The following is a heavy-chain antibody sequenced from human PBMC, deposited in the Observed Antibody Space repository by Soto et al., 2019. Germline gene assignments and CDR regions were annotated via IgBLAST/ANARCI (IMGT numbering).Heavy chain of an antibody. D-gene: IGHD3-22*01. V-gene: IGHV1-3*01. CDR3: AREDYDSSGSGSYYFEY. Sequence: QVQLVQSGAEVKKPGASVKVSCKASGYTFATYPIHWVRQAPGQRLEWMGWINAGNGNTKFSQKFQGRGTITRDASASTAYMELSSLRSEDTAVYYCAREDYDSSGSGSYYFEYWGQGTLVTVSS. J-gene: IGHJ4*02. CDR1: GYTFATYP. CDR2: INAGNGNT.